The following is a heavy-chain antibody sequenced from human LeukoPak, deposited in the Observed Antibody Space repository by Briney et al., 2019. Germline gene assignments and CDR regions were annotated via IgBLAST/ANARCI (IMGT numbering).Heavy chain of an antibody. CDR2: IYSGGST. CDR3: ARGTGIAAAVTSLFQY. J-gene: IGHJ1*01. CDR1: GFTVSSNY. Sequence: GGSLRLSCAASGFTVSSNYMSWVRQAPGKGLEWVSIIYSGGSTYYADSVKGRFTISRDNSKNTLYLQMNSLRAEDTAVYFCARGTGIAAAVTSLFQYWGQGTLVTVSS. V-gene: IGHV3-66*01. D-gene: IGHD6-13*01.